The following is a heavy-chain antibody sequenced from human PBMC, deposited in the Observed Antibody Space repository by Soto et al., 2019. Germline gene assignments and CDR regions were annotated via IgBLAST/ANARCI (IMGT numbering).Heavy chain of an antibody. V-gene: IGHV1-3*01. D-gene: IGHD2-15*01. CDR3: AREKYIVVVVAANNWFDP. CDR2: INAGNGNT. J-gene: IGHJ5*02. CDR1: GYSFTSYA. Sequence: ASVNVSCKASGYSFTSYAMHWVREAAGQRLEWMGWINAGNGNTKYSQKFQGRVTITRDTSASTAYMELSSLRSEDTAVYYCAREKYIVVVVAANNWFDPWGQGTLVTVSS.